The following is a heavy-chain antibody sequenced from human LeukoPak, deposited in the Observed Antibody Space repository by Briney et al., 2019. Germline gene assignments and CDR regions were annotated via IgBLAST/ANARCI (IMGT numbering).Heavy chain of an antibody. Sequence: PSETLSLTCAVSGVSISNENWWGWVHRPPGKGLEWIGEIYHSGSTNYIPSLKSRVTISVDKSKNQFSLKLTSVTAADTAVYYCAGSPIGYGMDVWGQGTTVTVSS. V-gene: IGHV4-4*02. CDR1: GVSISNENW. J-gene: IGHJ6*02. CDR3: AGSPIGYGMDV. CDR2: IYHSGST.